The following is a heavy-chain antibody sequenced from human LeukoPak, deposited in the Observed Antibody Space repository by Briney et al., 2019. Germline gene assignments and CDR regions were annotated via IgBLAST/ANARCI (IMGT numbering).Heavy chain of an antibody. J-gene: IGHJ6*03. Sequence: SDTLSLPCAVYGGSFSGYYWSWIRQPPGKGLEWIGEINHSGSTNYNPSLKSRVTISVDTSKNQFSLEQSSVTAADTAVYYCARGYYMDVWGKGTTVTVSS. CDR3: ARGYYMDV. V-gene: IGHV4-34*01. CDR2: INHSGST. CDR1: GGSFSGYY.